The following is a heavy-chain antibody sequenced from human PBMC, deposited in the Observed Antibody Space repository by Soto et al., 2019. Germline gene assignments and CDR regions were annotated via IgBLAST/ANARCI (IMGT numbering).Heavy chain of an antibody. V-gene: IGHV3-48*01. CDR2: ISGNSYTI. CDR3: ARAPYYYDSRHFDY. CDR1: GFTFSPYS. D-gene: IGHD3-22*01. Sequence: PGGSLRLSCAASGFTFSPYSMNWVRQAPGKGLEWVSYISGNSYTIYYADSVKGRFTISRDDAKNSLYLQMNSLRAEDTAVYYCARAPYYYDSRHFDYWGQGTLVTVSS. J-gene: IGHJ4*02.